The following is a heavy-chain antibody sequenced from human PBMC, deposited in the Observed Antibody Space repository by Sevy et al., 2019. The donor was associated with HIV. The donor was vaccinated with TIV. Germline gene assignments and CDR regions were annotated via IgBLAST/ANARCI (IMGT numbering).Heavy chain of an antibody. CDR3: ARGFQPEEGFNFDY. CDR2: INPNSGGT. V-gene: IGHV1-2*02. J-gene: IGHJ4*02. Sequence: ASVKVSYKASGYTFTGYYMHWVRQAPGQGLEWMGWINPNSGGTNYAQKFQGRVTMTRDTSISTAYMELSRLRSDDTAVYYCARGFQPEEGFNFDYWGQGTLVTVSS. D-gene: IGHD2-2*01. CDR1: GYTFTGYY.